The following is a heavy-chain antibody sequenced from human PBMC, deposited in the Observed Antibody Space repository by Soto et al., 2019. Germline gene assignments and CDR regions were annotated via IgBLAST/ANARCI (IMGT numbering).Heavy chain of an antibody. D-gene: IGHD3-16*01. CDR2: ISGSGGST. CDR1: GFTFSSYA. Sequence: GGSLRLSCAASGFTFSSYAMSWVRQAPGKGLEWVSAISGSGGSTYYADSVKGRFTISRDNSKNTLYLQMNSLRAEDTAVYYCAKDGHDYIWGSPMDYWGQGTLVTVSS. J-gene: IGHJ4*02. CDR3: AKDGHDYIWGSPMDY. V-gene: IGHV3-23*01.